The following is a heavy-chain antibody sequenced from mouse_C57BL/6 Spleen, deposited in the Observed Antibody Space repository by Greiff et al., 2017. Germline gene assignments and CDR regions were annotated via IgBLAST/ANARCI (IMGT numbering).Heavy chain of an antibody. Sequence: QVQLQQSGAELVKPGASVKMSCKASGYTFTTYPIEWMKQNHGKSLEWIGNFHPYNDDTKYNEKFKGKATLTVEKSSSTVYLELSRLTSDDSAVYYCARCRYYYGSSYVWYFDVWGTGTTVTVSS. V-gene: IGHV1-47*01. CDR2: FHPYNDDT. J-gene: IGHJ1*03. D-gene: IGHD1-1*01. CDR1: GYTFTTYP. CDR3: ARCRYYYGSSYVWYFDV.